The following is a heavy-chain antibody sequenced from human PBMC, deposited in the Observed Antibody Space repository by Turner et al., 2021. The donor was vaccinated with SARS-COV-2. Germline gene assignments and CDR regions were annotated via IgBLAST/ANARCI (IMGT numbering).Heavy chain of an antibody. CDR1: GYTLIELS. Sequence: HVQLVQSGAEVKKPGASVKVSCKVSGYTLIELSMHWVRQAPGKGLEWMGGFDPEDGETIYAQKFQGRVTMTEDTSTDTAYMELSSLRSEDTAVYYCATAPPYCTNGVCPNWFDPWGQGTLVTVSS. V-gene: IGHV1-24*01. J-gene: IGHJ5*02. CDR3: ATAPPYCTNGVCPNWFDP. CDR2: FDPEDGET. D-gene: IGHD2-8*01.